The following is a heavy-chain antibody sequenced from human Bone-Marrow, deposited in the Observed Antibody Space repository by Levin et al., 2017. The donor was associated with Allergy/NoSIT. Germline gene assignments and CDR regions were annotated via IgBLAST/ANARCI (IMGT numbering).Heavy chain of an antibody. V-gene: IGHV3-74*01. Sequence: GGSLRLSCAASEFPFSTYWMHWVRQAPGKGLEWVSRINNDGKITTYADAVKGRFTISRDNAKNTLSLHMNSLTVEDTAVYYCARGATYHYYYYAMDVWGHGTTVTVSS. D-gene: IGHD5-24*01. CDR3: ARGATYHYYYYAMDV. CDR1: EFPFSTYW. J-gene: IGHJ6*02. CDR2: INNDGKIT.